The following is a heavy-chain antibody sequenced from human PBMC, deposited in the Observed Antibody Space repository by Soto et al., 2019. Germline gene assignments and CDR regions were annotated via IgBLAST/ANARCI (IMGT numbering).Heavy chain of an antibody. Sequence: ASVKVSCKASGYTFTSYAMHWVRQAPGQRLEWMGWINAGNGNTKYSQKFQGRVTITRDTSASTVYMELSSLRSEDTAVYYCARDHPAYYDILTGYSSHYFDYWGQGTLVTVSS. CDR2: INAGNGNT. V-gene: IGHV1-3*01. CDR3: ARDHPAYYDILTGYSSHYFDY. J-gene: IGHJ4*02. D-gene: IGHD3-9*01. CDR1: GYTFTSYA.